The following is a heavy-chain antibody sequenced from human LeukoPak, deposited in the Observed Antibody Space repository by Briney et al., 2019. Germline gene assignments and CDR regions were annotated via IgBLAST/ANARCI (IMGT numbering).Heavy chain of an antibody. V-gene: IGHV4-4*07. CDR1: GGSISSYH. CDR2: IYTSGST. J-gene: IGHJ5*02. CDR3: ARDGRVVVAATGNWFDP. D-gene: IGHD2-15*01. Sequence: SETLSLTCTVSGGSISSYHWSWIRQPAGKGLEWIGRIYTSGSTNYNPSLKSRVTMSVDTSKNQFSLKLSSVTAADTAVYYCARDGRVVVAATGNWFDPWGQGTLVTVSS.